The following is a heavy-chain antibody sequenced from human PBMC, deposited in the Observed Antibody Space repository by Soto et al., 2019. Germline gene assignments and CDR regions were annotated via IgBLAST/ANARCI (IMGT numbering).Heavy chain of an antibody. CDR3: ARHPCICGTCSSFFDY. CDR1: GYSFNNFW. J-gene: IGHJ4*01. Sequence: PGESLKISCKGSGYSFNNFWIAWVRQMPGKGLEWMGIIYPGDSDTRYSPSFQGQVTISADKSISTAYLQWSSLKASDTAMYFCARHPCICGTCSSFFDYSGQGTLLTVSS. D-gene: IGHD2-15*01. CDR2: IYPGDSDT. V-gene: IGHV5-51*01.